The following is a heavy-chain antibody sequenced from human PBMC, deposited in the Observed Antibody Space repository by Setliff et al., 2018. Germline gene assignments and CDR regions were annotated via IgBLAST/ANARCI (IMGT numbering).Heavy chain of an antibody. CDR2: VYYSGIA. V-gene: IGHV4-59*01. Sequence: SETLSLTCTVSGGSISTYYWSWIRQPPGKGLEWIGYVYYSGIANYSPSLKSRLTISVDTSKNQFSLKLSSVTAAETAVYYCARVGSGWHYFDYWGQGTLVTVSS. CDR3: ARVGSGWHYFDY. CDR1: GGSISTYY. D-gene: IGHD6-19*01. J-gene: IGHJ4*02.